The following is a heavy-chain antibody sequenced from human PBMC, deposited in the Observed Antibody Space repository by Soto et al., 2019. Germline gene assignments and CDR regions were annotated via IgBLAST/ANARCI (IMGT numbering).Heavy chain of an antibody. CDR3: AHMIEGAFFDH. V-gene: IGHV2-5*02. J-gene: IGHJ4*02. Sequence: RSPRVKPTLTLASPSAFSAGSLCSSPMGVGWIRQRPGKALEWLALVYWDDDKRYSPSLKSRLTITKDTSKNQVVLTMTYMDPVDTATYYCAHMIEGAFFDHWGQGTLVTVSS. CDR2: VYWDDDK. D-gene: IGHD2-21*01. CDR1: AGSLCSSPMG.